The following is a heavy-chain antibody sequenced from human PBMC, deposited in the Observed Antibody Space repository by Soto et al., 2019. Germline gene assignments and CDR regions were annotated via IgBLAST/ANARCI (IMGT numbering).Heavy chain of an antibody. D-gene: IGHD2-2*01. V-gene: IGHV3-21*01. CDR1: GFTFSSYS. CDR3: ARDSYCSSTSCSYGMDV. J-gene: IGHJ6*02. CDR2: ISSSSSYI. Sequence: GGSLRLSCAASGFTFSSYSMNWVRQAPGKGLEWVSSISSSSSYIYYADSVKGRFTISRDNAKNSLYLQMNSLRAEDTAVYYCARDSYCSSTSCSYGMDVWGQGTTVTVSS.